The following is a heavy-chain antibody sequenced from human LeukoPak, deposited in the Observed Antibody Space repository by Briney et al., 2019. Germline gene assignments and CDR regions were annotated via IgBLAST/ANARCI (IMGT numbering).Heavy chain of an antibody. D-gene: IGHD6-13*01. CDR2: IYYSGST. CDR1: GGSISSYY. Sequence: SETLSLTCTVSGGSISSYYWTWIRQPPGKGLEWIGYIYYSGSTNNNPSLKSRVTMSVDTSKNQFSLKLSSVTAADTAVYYCASMYPTFRAAAGAGVFDYWGQGTLVTVSS. V-gene: IGHV4-59*01. J-gene: IGHJ4*02. CDR3: ASMYPTFRAAAGAGVFDY.